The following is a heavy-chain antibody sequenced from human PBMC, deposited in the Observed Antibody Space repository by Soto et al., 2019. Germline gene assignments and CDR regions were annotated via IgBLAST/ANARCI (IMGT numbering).Heavy chain of an antibody. CDR3: AKDAGDIVVVVAATPPFKAVAPGFDY. CDR1: SDD. CDR2: ISGSGGST. J-gene: IGHJ4*02. D-gene: IGHD2-15*01. V-gene: IGHV3-23*01. Sequence: SDDITGVGESPKKEQEWVSAISGSGGSTYYADSVKGRFTISRDNSKNTLYLPMNSLRAYDTAVYYCAKDAGDIVVVVAATPPFKAVAPGFDYWGQGTLGT.